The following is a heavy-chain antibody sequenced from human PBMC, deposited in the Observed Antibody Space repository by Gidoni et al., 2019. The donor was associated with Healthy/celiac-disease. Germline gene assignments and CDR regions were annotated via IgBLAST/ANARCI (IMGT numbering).Heavy chain of an antibody. D-gene: IGHD3-3*01. J-gene: IGHJ6*02. CDR2: INSDGSST. CDR3: ARAVLRFFGPEGMDV. V-gene: IGHV3-74*01. Sequence: VWVSRINSDGSSTSYADSVKGRFTISRDNAKNTLYLQMNSLRAEDTAVYYCARAVLRFFGPEGMDVWGQGTTVTVSS.